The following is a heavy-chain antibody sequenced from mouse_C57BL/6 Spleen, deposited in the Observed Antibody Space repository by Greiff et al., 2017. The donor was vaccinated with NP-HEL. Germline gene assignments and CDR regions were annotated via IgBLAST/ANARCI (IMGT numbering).Heavy chain of an antibody. CDR1: GFTFSNYW. Sequence: EVKLVESGGGLVQPGGSMKLSCVASGFTFSNYWMNWVRQSPEKGLEWVAQIRLKSDNYATHYAESVKGRFTISRDDSKSSVYLQMNNLRAEDTGMYYCTGITTVVRYFDVWGTGTTVTVSS. D-gene: IGHD1-1*01. V-gene: IGHV6-3*01. CDR3: TGITTVVRYFDV. J-gene: IGHJ1*03. CDR2: IRLKSDNYAT.